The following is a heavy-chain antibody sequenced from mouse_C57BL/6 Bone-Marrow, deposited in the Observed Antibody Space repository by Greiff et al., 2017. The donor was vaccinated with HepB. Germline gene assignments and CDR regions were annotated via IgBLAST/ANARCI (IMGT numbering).Heavy chain of an antibody. CDR3: ARWGYYGSSPWYFDV. J-gene: IGHJ1*03. CDR2: IYPRSGNT. D-gene: IGHD1-1*01. V-gene: IGHV1-81*01. Sequence: LQQSGAELARPGASVKLSCKASGYTFTSYGISWVKQRTGQGLEWIGEIYPRSGNTYYNEKFKGKATLTADKSSSTAYMELRSLTSEDSAVYFCARWGYYGSSPWYFDVWGTGTTVTVSS. CDR1: GYTFTSYG.